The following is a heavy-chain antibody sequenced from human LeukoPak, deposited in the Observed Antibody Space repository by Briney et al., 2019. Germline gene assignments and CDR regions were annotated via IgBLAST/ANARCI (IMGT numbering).Heavy chain of an antibody. D-gene: IGHD3-16*01. CDR1: GGSVSSGSYY. CDR3: ARITTSGFDY. Sequence: SETLSLTCTVSGGSVSSGSYYWSWIRQPPGKGLEWIGSIYYSGSTYYNPSFKSRVTISVDTSKNQFSLKLSSVTAADTAVYYCARITTSGFDYWGQGTLVTVSS. V-gene: IGHV4-39*07. CDR2: IYYSGST. J-gene: IGHJ4*02.